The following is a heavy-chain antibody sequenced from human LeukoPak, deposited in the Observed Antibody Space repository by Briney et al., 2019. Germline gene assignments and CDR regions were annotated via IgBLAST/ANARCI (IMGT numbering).Heavy chain of an antibody. CDR3: ARGHVIQLWDPYYYYGMDV. D-gene: IGHD5-18*01. Sequence: GASVKVSCKASGYTFTSYDINWVRQATGQGLEWMGWMNPNSGNTGYAQKFQGRVTMTRNTFISTAYMELSSLRSEDTAVYYCARGHVIQLWDPYYYYGMDVWGQGTTVTVSS. J-gene: IGHJ6*02. CDR1: GYTFTSYD. V-gene: IGHV1-8*01. CDR2: MNPNSGNT.